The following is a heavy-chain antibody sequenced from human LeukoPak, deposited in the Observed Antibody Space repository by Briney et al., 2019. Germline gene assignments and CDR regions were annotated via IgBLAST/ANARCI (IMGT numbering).Heavy chain of an antibody. V-gene: IGHV3-21*01. Sequence: GGSLRLSCAASGFTFSSYSMNWVRQAPGKGLEWVSSISSSSSYIYYADSVKGRFTISRDNSKNTLYLKMNSLRAEDTAVYYCAKEGSNGDFDYWGQGTLVTVSS. D-gene: IGHD1-26*01. J-gene: IGHJ4*02. CDR1: GFTFSSYS. CDR3: AKEGSNGDFDY. CDR2: ISSSSSYI.